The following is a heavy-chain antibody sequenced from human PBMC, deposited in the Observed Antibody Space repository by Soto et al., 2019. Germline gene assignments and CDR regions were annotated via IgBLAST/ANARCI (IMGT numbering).Heavy chain of an antibody. Sequence: QLQLQESGPGLVKPSETLSLTCTVSGGSISSSSYYWGWIRQSPGKGLEWIGNIYHSGSTYYNPSLKSRVTIAVDTSKNQFSLTLSSVTAADTAVYYCARQTTGWPRAQDSWGQGTLVSVSS. V-gene: IGHV4-39*01. CDR3: ARQTTGWPRAQDS. D-gene: IGHD6-19*01. CDR2: IYHSGST. J-gene: IGHJ4*02. CDR1: GGSISSSSYY.